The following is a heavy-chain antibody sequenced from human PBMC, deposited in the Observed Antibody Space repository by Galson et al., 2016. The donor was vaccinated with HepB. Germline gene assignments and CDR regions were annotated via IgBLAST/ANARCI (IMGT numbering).Heavy chain of an antibody. J-gene: IGHJ4*02. CDR1: GYRFTSSS. Sequence: SVKVSCKASGYRFTSSSISWVRQAPGQGFEWMGWISAYNGHKNYAQKLQGRVTMTADTSTSTAYMELRSLSSDDTAVYFCARHHPEFDWCVIWGQGTLVTVSS. V-gene: IGHV1-18*01. D-gene: IGHD3-9*01. CDR3: ARHHPEFDWCVI. CDR2: ISAYNGHK.